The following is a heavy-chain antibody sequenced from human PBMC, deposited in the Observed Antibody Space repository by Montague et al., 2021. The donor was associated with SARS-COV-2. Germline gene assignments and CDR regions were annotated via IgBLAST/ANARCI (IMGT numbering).Heavy chain of an antibody. Sequence: SETLSLTCTVSGGSISSSSYYWGWIRQPPGKGLEWIGSIYYSGSTYYNPSLKSRVTMSVDTPKNQFSLKLSSVTAADTAVYYCARHLWSLAYFDYWGQGTLVTVSS. D-gene: IGHD3-10*01. CDR2: IYYSGST. V-gene: IGHV4-39*01. CDR1: GGSISSSSYY. CDR3: ARHLWSLAYFDY. J-gene: IGHJ4*02.